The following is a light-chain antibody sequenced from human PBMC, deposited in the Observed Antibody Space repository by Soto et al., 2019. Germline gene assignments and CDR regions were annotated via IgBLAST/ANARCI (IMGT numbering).Light chain of an antibody. V-gene: IGKV3-20*01. CDR3: QQYGRSPWT. J-gene: IGKJ1*01. Sequence: EIVLTQSPDTLSLSPGERATLSCRASQSVTSSFLAWYQQKPGRAPRLLIYGASSWATGIPDRFSGSGSGTDFPLTISRLEPEDFAVYYCQQYGRSPWTFGQGTKVEVK. CDR2: GAS. CDR1: QSVTSSF.